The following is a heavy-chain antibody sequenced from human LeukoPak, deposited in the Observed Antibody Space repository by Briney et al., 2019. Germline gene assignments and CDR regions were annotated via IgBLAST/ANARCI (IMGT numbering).Heavy chain of an antibody. J-gene: IGHJ4*02. V-gene: IGHV4-31*03. CDR3: ARVAVAGKIFGY. Sequence: SETLSLTCTVSGGSISSGGYYWSWIRQHPGKGLEWIGYIYYSGSTYYNPSLKSRVTISVDTSKNQFSLKLSSVTAADTAVYYCARVAVAGKIFGYWGQGTLVTVSS. CDR1: GGSISSGGYY. D-gene: IGHD6-19*01. CDR2: IYYSGST.